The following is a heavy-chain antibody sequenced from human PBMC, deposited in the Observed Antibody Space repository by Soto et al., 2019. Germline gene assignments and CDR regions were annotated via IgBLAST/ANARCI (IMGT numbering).Heavy chain of an antibody. CDR2: ISSSSDTI. Sequence: GGSLRLSCAASGFTFSNYNMNWFRQAPGKGLEWASYISSSSDTIYYADTVKGRFTISRDNAKNSLYLQMNSLRVEDTAVYYCRVWFGDQTPGFDHWGQGTLVTVSS. J-gene: IGHJ4*02. V-gene: IGHV3-48*01. CDR1: GFTFSNYN. D-gene: IGHD3-10*01. CDR3: RVWFGDQTPGFDH.